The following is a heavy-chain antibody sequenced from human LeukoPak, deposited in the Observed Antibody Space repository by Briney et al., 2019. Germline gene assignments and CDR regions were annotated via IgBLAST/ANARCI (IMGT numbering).Heavy chain of an antibody. CDR1: GGSISSYY. CDR3: ASIGAYYGMDV. V-gene: IGHV4-59*01. Sequence: PSETLSLTCTVSGGSISSYYWSWIRQPPGKGLEWIGYIYYSGSTNYNPSLKSQVTISVDTSKNQFSLKLSSVTAADTAVYYCASIGAYYGMDVWGQGTTVTVSS. J-gene: IGHJ6*02. D-gene: IGHD3-3*01. CDR2: IYYSGST.